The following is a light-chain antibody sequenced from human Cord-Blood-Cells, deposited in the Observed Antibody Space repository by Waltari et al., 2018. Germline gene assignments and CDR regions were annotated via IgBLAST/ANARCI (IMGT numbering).Light chain of an antibody. V-gene: IGLV2-14*03. CDR3: SSYTSSSTLV. CDR2: DVS. CDR1: SRDVGGSNY. J-gene: IGLJ3*02. Sequence: QSGLTQPASVSGSPGQSITLSCTGTSRDVGGSNYVSWYQQHPGKAPKLMIYDVSNRPSCVSNRFSGSKSGNTASLTISGLQAEDEADYYCSSYTSSSTLVFGGGTKLTVL.